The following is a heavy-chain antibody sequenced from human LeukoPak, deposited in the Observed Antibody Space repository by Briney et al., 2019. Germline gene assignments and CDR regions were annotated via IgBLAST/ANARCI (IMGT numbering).Heavy chain of an antibody. CDR3: ARASANNYGLFDY. Sequence: PGESLRLSCAASEFTLSGYWMHWLRQAPGKGLVWVSRISPDGSTTNYAASVRGRFTISRDNAKNTLYLQISSLRADETAVYYCARASANNYGLFDYWGQGTLVTVSS. J-gene: IGHJ4*02. D-gene: IGHD5-18*01. CDR1: EFTLSGYW. CDR2: ISPDGSTT. V-gene: IGHV3-74*01.